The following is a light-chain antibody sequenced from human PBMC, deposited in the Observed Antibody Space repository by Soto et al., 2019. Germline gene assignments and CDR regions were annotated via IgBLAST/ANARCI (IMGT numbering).Light chain of an antibody. CDR3: SSYTSSSTLV. J-gene: IGLJ3*02. CDR2: EVS. CDR1: NRDIGGYNY. V-gene: IGLV2-14*01. Sequence: QSALTQPASVSGSPGQSITISCTGTNRDIGGYNYVSWYQQHPGKVPNLIIYEVSYRPAGISNRFSGSKSGNTASLTISVVQAEDEAYYYCSSYTSSSTLVFGGGTKLTVL.